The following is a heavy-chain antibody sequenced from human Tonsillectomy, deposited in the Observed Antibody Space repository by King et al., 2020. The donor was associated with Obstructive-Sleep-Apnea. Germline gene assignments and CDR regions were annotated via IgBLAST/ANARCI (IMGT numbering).Heavy chain of an antibody. V-gene: IGHV3-11*01. D-gene: IGHD3-22*01. CDR3: ASPRYDSSGAFDY. J-gene: IGHJ4*02. Sequence: VQLVESGGGLVKPGGSLRLSCAASGFTFSDYYMSWIRQAPGEGLEWVSYISSSGSTIYYADFVKGRFTISRDNAKNSLYLQMNSLRAEDTAVYYCASPRYDSSGAFDYWGQGTLVTVSS. CDR1: GFTFSDYY. CDR2: ISSSGSTI.